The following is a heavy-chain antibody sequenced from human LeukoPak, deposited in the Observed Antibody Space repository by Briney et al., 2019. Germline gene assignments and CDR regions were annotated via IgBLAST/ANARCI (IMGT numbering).Heavy chain of an antibody. CDR2: IYYSGST. V-gene: IGHV4-59*01. D-gene: IGHD4-23*01. CDR1: GGSISRYY. CDR3: ARVTTGGENYYYYYYMDV. Sequence: SETLSLTCTVSGGSISRYYWSWIRQPPGKGLEWIGYIYYSGSTNYNPSLKSRVTISVDTSKNQSSLKLSSVTAADTAVYYCARVTTGGENYYYYYYMDVWGKGTTVTVSS. J-gene: IGHJ6*03.